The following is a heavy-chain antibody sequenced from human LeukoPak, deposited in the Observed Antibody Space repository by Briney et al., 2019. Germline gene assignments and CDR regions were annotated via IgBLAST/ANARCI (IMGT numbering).Heavy chain of an antibody. CDR1: GGSISSGGHS. Sequence: SETLSLTCTVSGGSISSGGHSWSWIRQHPGKGLEWIGYIYYSGSTYYNPSLKSRVTISVDTSKNQFSLRLYSVTAADTAVYYCARGDSSGYYKLFDYWGQGTLVTVSS. D-gene: IGHD3-22*01. CDR3: ARGDSSGYYKLFDY. CDR2: IYYSGST. V-gene: IGHV4-31*03. J-gene: IGHJ4*02.